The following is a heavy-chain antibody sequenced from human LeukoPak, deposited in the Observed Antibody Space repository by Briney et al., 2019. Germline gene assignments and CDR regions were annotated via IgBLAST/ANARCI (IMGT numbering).Heavy chain of an antibody. CDR2: ISSSGSTI. CDR3: AREGGRTYYDYVWGSYHMDY. J-gene: IGHJ4*02. V-gene: IGHV3-48*03. Sequence: GGSLRLSCAASGFTFSSYEMNWVRQVPGKGLEWVSYISSSGSTIYYADSVKGRFTIPRDNSKNTLYLQMNSLRAEDTAVYYCAREGGRTYYDYVWGSYHMDYWGQGTLVTVSS. D-gene: IGHD3-16*02. CDR1: GFTFSSYE.